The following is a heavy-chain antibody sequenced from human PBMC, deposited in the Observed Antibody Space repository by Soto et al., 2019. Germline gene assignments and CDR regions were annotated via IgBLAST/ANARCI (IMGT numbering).Heavy chain of an antibody. J-gene: IGHJ6*02. CDR3: ARSVAYYDFWSGPPKSYYYGMDV. CDR1: GGSFSGYY. Sequence: PSEPLSLTCAVYGGSFSGYYWSWIRQPPGKGLEWIGEINHSGSTNYNPSLKSRVTISVDTSKNQFSLKLSSVTAADTAVYYCARSVAYYDFWSGPPKSYYYGMDVWGQGTTVTVSS. CDR2: INHSGST. D-gene: IGHD3-3*01. V-gene: IGHV4-34*01.